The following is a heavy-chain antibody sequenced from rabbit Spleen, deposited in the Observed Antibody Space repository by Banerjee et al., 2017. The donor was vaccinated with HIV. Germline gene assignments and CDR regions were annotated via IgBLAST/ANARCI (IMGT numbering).Heavy chain of an antibody. Sequence: EQLKESGGGLVKPEGSLTLTCKASGVSFSDKDVMCWVRQAPGKGLEWIACINIVTGKSVYANWAKGRFIMSRTSSTTVTLQMTSLTVADTATYFCARDTGSSFSSYGMALWGPGPLVTVS. CDR2: INIVTGKS. V-gene: IGHV1S45*01. CDR1: GVSFSDKDV. J-gene: IGHJ6*01. CDR3: ARDTGSSFSSYGMAL. D-gene: IGHD8-1*01.